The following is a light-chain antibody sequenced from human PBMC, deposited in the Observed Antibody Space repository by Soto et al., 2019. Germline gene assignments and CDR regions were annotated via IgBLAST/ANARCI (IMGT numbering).Light chain of an antibody. CDR2: DVT. J-gene: IGLJ2*01. CDR1: SSDVGGYNY. Sequence: QSALTQPASVSGSPGPSITISFTGTSSDVGGYNYVSWYLQHPGKDPKLMIYDVTIRPSGVSNRFSGSKSGNTASLTISGLQADDEADYCCASYTRSNTLLVGCGTELTV. V-gene: IGLV2-14*01. CDR3: ASYTRSNTLL.